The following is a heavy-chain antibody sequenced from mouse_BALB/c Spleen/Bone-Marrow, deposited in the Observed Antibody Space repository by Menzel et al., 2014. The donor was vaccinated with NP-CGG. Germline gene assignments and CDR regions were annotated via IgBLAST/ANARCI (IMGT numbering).Heavy chain of an antibody. CDR1: GFTFSSYG. V-gene: IGHV5-6-3*01. Sequence: EVMLVESGGGLVQPGGSLKLSCAASGFTFSSYGMSWVRQTPDKRLELVATINTNGGNTYYPDSVKGRFPISRDNAKNTLYLQMSSLKSEDTAMYYCARGLDYWGQGTTLTVSS. CDR3: ARGLDY. J-gene: IGHJ2*01. CDR2: INTNGGNT.